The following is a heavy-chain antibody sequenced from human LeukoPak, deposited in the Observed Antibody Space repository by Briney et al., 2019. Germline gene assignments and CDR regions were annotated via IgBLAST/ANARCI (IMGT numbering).Heavy chain of an antibody. CDR1: GGSFSGYY. CDR2: IYYSGSA. V-gene: IGHV4-34*01. D-gene: IGHD3-3*01. CDR3: ARKPDYDFWSGYRAGSGAFDI. Sequence: KPSETLSLTCAVYGGSFSGYYWSWIRQPPGKGLEWIGSIYYSGSAYYNPSLKSRVTISVDTSKNQFSLKLSSVTAADTAVYYCARKPDYDFWSGYRAGSGAFDIWGQGTMVTVSS. J-gene: IGHJ3*02.